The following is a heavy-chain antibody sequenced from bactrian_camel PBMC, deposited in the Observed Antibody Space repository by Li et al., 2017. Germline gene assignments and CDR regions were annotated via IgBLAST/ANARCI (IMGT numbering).Heavy chain of an antibody. V-gene: IGHV3S55*01. J-gene: IGHJ4*01. CDR2: IKSDGST. Sequence: HVQLVESGGGSVEVGGSLKLSCTASEFTFADSDVGWYRQVPDTACEWVSTIKSDGSTLYADPVKGRFTVSRGNAKNTLYLQMNSLKTEDTGIYYCARGSSLDPLRVSSQGTQVTVS. CDR1: EFTFADSD.